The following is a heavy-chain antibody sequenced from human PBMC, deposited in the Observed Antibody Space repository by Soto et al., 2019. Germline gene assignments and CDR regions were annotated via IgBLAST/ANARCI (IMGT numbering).Heavy chain of an antibody. D-gene: IGHD6-13*01. CDR3: ARGIGSSSWLMRVYYYYGTDV. CDR1: GGSFSGYY. Sequence: QVQLKQWGAGLLKPSETLSLTCAVYGGSFSGYYWSWIRQPPGKGLEWIGEINHSGSTNYNPSLSSRVTRSVGTTKHQLSLQPRAVTAADTAVYDCARGIGSSSWLMRVYYYYGTDVWGQGTTVTVSS. V-gene: IGHV4-34*01. J-gene: IGHJ6*02. CDR2: INHSGST.